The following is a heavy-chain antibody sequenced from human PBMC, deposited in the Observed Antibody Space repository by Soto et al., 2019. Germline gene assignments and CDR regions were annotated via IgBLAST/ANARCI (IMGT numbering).Heavy chain of an antibody. CDR2: LSDSGSST. D-gene: IGHD6-13*01. J-gene: IGHJ4*02. Sequence: EVPLLESGGGLVQPGGSLRLSCTASGFTYNSHAMTRVRQAPGKGLEWVSGLSDSGSSTYYADSVKGRFTISRDNFMNTVYLQMNTLRVEDTAVYYCAKVSSSWYSGFFDFWGQGTRVTVSS. CDR3: AKVSSSWYSGFFDF. CDR1: GFTYNSHA. V-gene: IGHV3-23*01.